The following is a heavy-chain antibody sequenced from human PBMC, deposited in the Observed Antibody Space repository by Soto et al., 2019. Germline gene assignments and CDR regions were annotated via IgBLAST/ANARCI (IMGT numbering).Heavy chain of an antibody. CDR2: INAGNGDT. D-gene: IGHD3-22*01. CDR1: GFTFTSYV. CDR3: ARGGRRFYESSGYSPLVY. J-gene: IGHJ4*02. Sequence: ASVKVSCKSSGFTFTSYVLHWVRQAPGQRLEWMGWINAGNGDTKLSQKFQGRVTTTRDTSASTAYMELSSLTFEDTAVYYCARGGRRFYESSGYSPLVYWGQGTLVTVSS. V-gene: IGHV1-3*01.